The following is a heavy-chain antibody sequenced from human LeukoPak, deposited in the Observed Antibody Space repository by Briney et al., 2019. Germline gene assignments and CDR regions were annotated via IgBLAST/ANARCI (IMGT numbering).Heavy chain of an antibody. D-gene: IGHD5-12*01. CDR3: ARYDYGRSGFDY. CDR2: IYSGGTT. CDR1: GFTVSSNY. Sequence: GGSLRLSCAASGFTVSSNYMTWVRQAPGKGLEWVSVIYSGGTTYYADSVKGRFSISRDNSKNTLYLQMNSLRAEDTAVYYCARYDYGRSGFDYWGQGTLVTVSS. V-gene: IGHV3-66*01. J-gene: IGHJ4*02.